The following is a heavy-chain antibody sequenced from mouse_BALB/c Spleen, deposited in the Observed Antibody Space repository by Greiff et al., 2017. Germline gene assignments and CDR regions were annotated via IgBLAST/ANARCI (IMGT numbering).Heavy chain of an antibody. CDR3: ARGAGNYRYAMDY. V-gene: IGHV3-6*02. CDR1: GYSITSGYY. CDR2: ISYDGSN. J-gene: IGHJ4*01. D-gene: IGHD2-1*01. Sequence: EVHLVESGPGLVKPSQSLSLTCSVTGYSITSGYYWNWIRQFPGNKLEWMGYISYDGSNNYNPSLKNRISITRDTSKNQFFLKLNSVTTEDTATYYCARGAGNYRYAMDYWGQGTSVTVSS.